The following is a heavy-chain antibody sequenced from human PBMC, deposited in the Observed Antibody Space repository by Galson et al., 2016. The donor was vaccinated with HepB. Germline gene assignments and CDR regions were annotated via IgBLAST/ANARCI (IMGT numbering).Heavy chain of an antibody. CDR3: ARGTRSNDWYPYCMDV. V-gene: IGHV4-61*02. D-gene: IGHD6-19*01. CDR2: IHTSGST. CDR1: GGSISNAGYY. Sequence: TLSLTCTVTGGSISNAGYYWSWIRQPAGKGLEWLGRIHTSGSTNYNPSLKSRVSISVDTSKNEFSLRLTSVTAADTAVYYCARGTRSNDWYPYCMDVWGHGTLVTVSS. J-gene: IGHJ3*01.